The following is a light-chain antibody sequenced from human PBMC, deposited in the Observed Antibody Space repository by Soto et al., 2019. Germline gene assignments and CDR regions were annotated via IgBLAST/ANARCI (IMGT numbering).Light chain of an antibody. J-gene: IGKJ1*01. Sequence: DIQMTQSPSSLSASVGDRLSITCRASQSISTYLNWYQEKPGKAPKLLIYAASSLQSAVPSMFSGSGSGTDFTLTISSLQPEDFATYYCQQSYHTPLTFGQGTKVEIK. CDR3: QQSYHTPLT. V-gene: IGKV1-39*01. CDR2: AAS. CDR1: QSISTY.